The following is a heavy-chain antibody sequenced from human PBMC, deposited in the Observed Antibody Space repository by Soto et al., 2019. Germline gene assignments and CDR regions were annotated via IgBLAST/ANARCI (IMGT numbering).Heavy chain of an antibody. CDR3: AGEGSRQPAGQDDDWFDP. D-gene: IGHD2-2*01. Sequence: QVQLVESGGGVVQPGRSLRLSCAASGFTFSSYAMHWVRQAPGKGLEWVAVISYDGSNKYYADSVKGRFTISRDNSKNTLYLLMNSLRAEETAVYYCAGEGSRQPAGQDDDWFDPWGQGTLVTVSS. J-gene: IGHJ5*02. V-gene: IGHV3-30-3*01. CDR1: GFTFSSYA. CDR2: ISYDGSNK.